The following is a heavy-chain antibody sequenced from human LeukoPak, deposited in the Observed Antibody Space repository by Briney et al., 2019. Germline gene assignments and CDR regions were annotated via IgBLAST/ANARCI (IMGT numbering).Heavy chain of an antibody. CDR1: GFTLHSYS. CDR3: AREKSIGSLDY. D-gene: IGHD1-26*01. CDR2: ISSSSSYI. J-gene: IGHJ4*02. V-gene: IGHV3-21*01. Sequence: GFLKLFCASFGFTLHSYSLERGRQGSGEGLEWVSSISSSSSYIYYADSVKGRFTISRDNAKNSLYLQMNSLRAEDTAVYYCAREKSIGSLDYWGQGTLVTVSS.